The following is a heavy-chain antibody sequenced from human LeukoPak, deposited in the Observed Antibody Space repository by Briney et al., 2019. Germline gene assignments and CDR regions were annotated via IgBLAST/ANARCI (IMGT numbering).Heavy chain of an antibody. CDR2: INHSGST. CDR1: GGSFSGYY. J-gene: IGHJ4*02. D-gene: IGHD5-18*01. V-gene: IGHV4-34*01. Sequence: SETLSLTCAVYGGSFSGYYWSWIRQPPGKGLEWIGEINHSGSTNYNPSLKSRVTISVDTSKNQFSLKLGSVTAADTAVYYCARDRGTAMVLDYWGQGTLVTVSS. CDR3: ARDRGTAMVLDY.